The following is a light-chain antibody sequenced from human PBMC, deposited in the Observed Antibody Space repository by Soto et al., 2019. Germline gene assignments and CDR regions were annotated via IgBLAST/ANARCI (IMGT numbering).Light chain of an antibody. CDR2: ETN. V-gene: IGLV1-51*02. J-gene: IGLJ1*01. CDR1: SSNIGDNY. Sequence: QSVLTQRPSVSAAPGQKVTISCSGSSSNIGDNYVSWYQHLPGTAPKLLIYETNKRPSGIPDRFSGSKSGTSATLGITGLQTGDEADYYSGTWDLTLAPDVFVTGTKVTVL. CDR3: GTWDLTLAPDV.